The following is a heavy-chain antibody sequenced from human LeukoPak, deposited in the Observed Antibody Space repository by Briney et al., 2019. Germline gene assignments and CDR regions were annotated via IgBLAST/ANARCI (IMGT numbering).Heavy chain of an antibody. J-gene: IGHJ5*02. D-gene: IGHD2-21*02. CDR2: VDPEDGET. Sequence: ATVKISCKASGYTFTDYYMHWVQQAPGKGPEWMGRVDPEDGETIYAEKFQGRVTITADTSTDTAYMELSSLRSEDTAVYYCATVPYCGGDCPSTWGQGTLVTVSS. CDR1: GYTFTDYY. CDR3: ATVPYCGGDCPST. V-gene: IGHV1-69-2*01.